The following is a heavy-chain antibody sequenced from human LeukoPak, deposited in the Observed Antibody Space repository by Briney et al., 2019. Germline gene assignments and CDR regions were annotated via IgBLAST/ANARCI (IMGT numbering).Heavy chain of an antibody. Sequence: GRSLRLSCAASGFTFSSYAMHWVRQAPGKGLEWVAVISYDGSNKYYADSVKGRFTISRDNSKNTLYLQMNSLRAEDTAVYYCARTRLGIAVAGTRRNKGSPNYYYYCGMDVWGQGTTVTVSS. CDR3: ARTRLGIAVAGTRRNKGSPNYYYYCGMDV. D-gene: IGHD6-19*01. V-gene: IGHV3-30-3*01. J-gene: IGHJ6*02. CDR2: ISYDGSNK. CDR1: GFTFSSYA.